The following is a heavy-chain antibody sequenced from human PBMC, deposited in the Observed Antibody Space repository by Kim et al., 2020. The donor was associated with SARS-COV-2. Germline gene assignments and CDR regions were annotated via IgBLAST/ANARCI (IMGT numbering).Heavy chain of an antibody. CDR3: AKDSSAWYGGNFDY. V-gene: IGHV3-9*01. CDR2: ISWNSGSI. CDR1: GFTFDDYA. D-gene: IGHD6-19*01. J-gene: IGHJ4*02. Sequence: GGSLRLSCAASGFTFDDYAMHWVRQAPGKGLEWVSGISWNSGSIGYADSVKGRFTISRDNAKNSLYLQMNSLRAEDTALYYCAKDSSAWYGGNFDYWGQGTLVTVSS.